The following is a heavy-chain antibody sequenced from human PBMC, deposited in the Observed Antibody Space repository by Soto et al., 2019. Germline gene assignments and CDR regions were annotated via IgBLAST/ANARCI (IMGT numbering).Heavy chain of an antibody. J-gene: IGHJ5*02. CDR2: ISWNSGSI. CDR1: GFTFDDYA. V-gene: IGHV3-9*01. CDR3: AKDSESYGPNWFDP. Sequence: PGGSLRLSCAASGFTFDDYAMHWVRQAPGKGLEWVSGISWNSGSIGYADSVKGRFTISRDNAKNSLYLQMNSLRAEDTALYYCAKDSESYGPNWFDPWGQGTLVTVSS. D-gene: IGHD5-18*01.